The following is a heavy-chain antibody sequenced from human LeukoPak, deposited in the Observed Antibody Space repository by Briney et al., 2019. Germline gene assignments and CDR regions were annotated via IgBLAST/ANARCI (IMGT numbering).Heavy chain of an antibody. J-gene: IGHJ4*02. CDR1: GFTFSSYE. Sequence: PGGSLRLSCAASGFTFSSYEMNWVRQAPGMGLEWVSYISSSGSTIYYADSVKGRFTISRDNAKNSLYLQMNSLRAEDTAVYYCTPQYGSGSYYEKFDYWGQGTLVTVSS. CDR2: ISSSGSTI. CDR3: TPQYGSGSYYEKFDY. V-gene: IGHV3-48*03. D-gene: IGHD3-10*01.